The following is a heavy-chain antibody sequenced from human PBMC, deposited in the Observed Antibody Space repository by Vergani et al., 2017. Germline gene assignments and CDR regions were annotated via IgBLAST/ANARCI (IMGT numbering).Heavy chain of an antibody. Sequence: EVQLVQSGAEVKKPGESLRISCKGSGYSFTSYWISWVRQMPGKGLEWMGRIDPSDSYTNYSPSFQGHVTISADTSISTAYLQWSSLKASDTAMYYCARLLYYDSSGPLVLDYWGQGTLVTVSS. D-gene: IGHD3-22*01. CDR2: IDPSDSYT. CDR3: ARLLYYDSSGPLVLDY. CDR1: GYSFTSYW. V-gene: IGHV5-10-1*01. J-gene: IGHJ4*02.